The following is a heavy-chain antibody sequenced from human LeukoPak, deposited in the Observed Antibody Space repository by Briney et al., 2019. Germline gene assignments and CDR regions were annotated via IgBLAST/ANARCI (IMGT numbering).Heavy chain of an antibody. D-gene: IGHD2-21*02. CDR3: TCGGDREGWFDP. CDR1: GFTFGDYA. CDR2: IYTSGGS. V-gene: IGHV3-66*01. J-gene: IGHJ5*02. Sequence: GGSLRLSCTASGFTFGDYAISWVRQAPGKGLEWISVIYTSGGSTYADSLKGRFTISRDNSKNTLYLQMNSLRAEDTAVYYCTCGGDREGWFDPWGQGTLVTVSS.